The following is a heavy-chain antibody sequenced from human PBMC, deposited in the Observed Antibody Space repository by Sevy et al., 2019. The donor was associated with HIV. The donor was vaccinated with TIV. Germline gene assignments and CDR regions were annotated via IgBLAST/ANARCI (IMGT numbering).Heavy chain of an antibody. Sequence: GGSLRLSCAASGFTFSSYAMSWVRQAPGKGLEWVSAISGSGGSTYYADSVKGRFTISRDNSKNKLYLQMNSLRAEDTAVYYCAKELGVPYFYGSGSYRGAFDIWGQGTMVTVSS. CDR2: ISGSGGST. CDR3: AKELGVPYFYGSGSYRGAFDI. CDR1: GFTFSSYA. D-gene: IGHD3-10*01. V-gene: IGHV3-23*01. J-gene: IGHJ3*02.